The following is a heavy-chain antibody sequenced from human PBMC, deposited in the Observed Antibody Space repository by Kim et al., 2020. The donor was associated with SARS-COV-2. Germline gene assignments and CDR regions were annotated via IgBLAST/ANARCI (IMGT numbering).Heavy chain of an antibody. Sequence: SETLSLTCTVSGGSISSSSYYWGWIRQPPGKGLEWIGSIYYSGSTYYNPSLKSRVTISVDTSKNQFSLKLSSVTAADTAVYYCARLIRCGGDCYPRRHYYYYYGMDVWGQGTTVTVSS. CDR3: ARLIRCGGDCYPRRHYYYYYGMDV. CDR1: GGSISSSSYY. CDR2: IYYSGST. J-gene: IGHJ6*02. V-gene: IGHV4-39*01. D-gene: IGHD2-21*01.